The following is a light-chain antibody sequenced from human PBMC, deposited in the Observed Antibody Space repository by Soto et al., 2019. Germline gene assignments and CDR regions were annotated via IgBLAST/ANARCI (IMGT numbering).Light chain of an antibody. CDR2: DAY. J-gene: IGKJ2*01. V-gene: IGKV3-20*01. CDR3: QHYGDSPLYT. Sequence: EIVLTQSPGTLSLSPGERATLSCRASQSISTYLAWYQQKPGEAPRLLIYDAYSKITGIPDRFSGSGSGTDFTLTISRLEPEDFAVYYCQHYGDSPLYTFGQGTRLEIK. CDR1: QSISTY.